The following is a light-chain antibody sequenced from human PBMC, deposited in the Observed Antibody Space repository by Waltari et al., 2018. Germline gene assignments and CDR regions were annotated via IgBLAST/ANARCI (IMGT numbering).Light chain of an antibody. V-gene: IGKV1-39*01. Sequence: DIQMTQSPSSLSASVGDRVTITCRASQSISSYLNWYQQKPGKAPKLLIYAESSLQRGVPSRFSGSGSGTDFTLTISSLQPEDFATYYCQQSYSTPPYTFGQGTKLEIK. CDR3: QQSYSTPPYT. CDR2: AES. J-gene: IGKJ2*01. CDR1: QSISSY.